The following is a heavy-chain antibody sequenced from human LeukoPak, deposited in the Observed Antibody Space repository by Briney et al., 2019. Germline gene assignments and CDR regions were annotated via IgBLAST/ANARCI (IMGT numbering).Heavy chain of an antibody. D-gene: IGHD2-2*01. Sequence: GGSLRLSCAASGFTFDDYAMHWVRQAPGKGLEWVSGISGSGGSTYFADSVKGRFTISRDNSKNTLYLQMNSLRAEDTAVYYCAKDRVVVVPAAPRNAFDIWGQGTMVTVSS. CDR3: AKDRVVVVPAAPRNAFDI. V-gene: IGHV3-23*01. CDR2: ISGSGGST. J-gene: IGHJ3*02. CDR1: GFTFDDYA.